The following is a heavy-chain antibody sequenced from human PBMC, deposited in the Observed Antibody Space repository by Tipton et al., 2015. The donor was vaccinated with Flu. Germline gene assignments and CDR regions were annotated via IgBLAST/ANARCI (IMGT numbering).Heavy chain of an antibody. V-gene: IGHV4-59*12. CDR1: GGSFSNYY. J-gene: IGHJ5*02. CDR3: ATLQAPPGPPS. CDR2: IFYTGDT. D-gene: IGHD6-13*01. Sequence: LRLSCTVSGGSFSNYYWNWIRQPPGKGLEWTGYIFYTGDTSYNPSLKSRVTISTETSKNQFSLKLTSVTAADTAVYYCATLQAPPGPPSWGQGTLVTVSS.